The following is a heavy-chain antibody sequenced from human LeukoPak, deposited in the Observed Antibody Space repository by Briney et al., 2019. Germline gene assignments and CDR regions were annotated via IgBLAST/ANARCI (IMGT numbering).Heavy chain of an antibody. CDR1: DGSISSSSYS. J-gene: IGHJ3*02. D-gene: IGHD6-13*01. Sequence: SETLSLTCTVSDGSISSSSYSWAWIRQPPGKGLEWIGSIYYSGSTYYNSSLNSRVTISTDTSKNHFSLRLTSVTAADTAVYYCATGIAAAGRYAFDIWGQGTMVTVSS. CDR2: IYYSGST. CDR3: ATGIAAAGRYAFDI. V-gene: IGHV4-39*07.